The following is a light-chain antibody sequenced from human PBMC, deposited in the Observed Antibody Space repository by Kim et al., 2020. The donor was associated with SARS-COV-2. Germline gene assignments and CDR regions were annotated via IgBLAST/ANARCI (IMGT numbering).Light chain of an antibody. V-gene: IGLV3-1*01. CDR3: QAWDSTTAV. CDR1: KLGDTF. CDR2: QDV. J-gene: IGLJ3*02. Sequence: SYELTQPPSVSVSPGQTASITCSGDKLGDTFSCWYQQKPGQSPVLVMYQDVKRPSGIPGRFSGSKSGNTATLTISGTQTMDEADYYCQAWDSTTAVFGGGTQLTVL.